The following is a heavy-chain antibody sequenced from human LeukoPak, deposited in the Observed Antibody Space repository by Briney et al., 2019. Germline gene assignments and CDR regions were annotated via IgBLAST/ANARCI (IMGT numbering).Heavy chain of an antibody. V-gene: IGHV4-39*07. Sequence: SETLSLTCTVSGGSISSSSYYWGWIRQPPGKGLEWIGSIYYSGSTYYNPSLKSRVTISVDTSKNQFSLKLSSVTAADTAVYYCARRRTYYYDSSGYLPFDYWGQGTLVTVSS. CDR3: ARRRTYYYDSSGYLPFDY. CDR2: IYYSGST. J-gene: IGHJ4*02. CDR1: GGSISSSSYY. D-gene: IGHD3-22*01.